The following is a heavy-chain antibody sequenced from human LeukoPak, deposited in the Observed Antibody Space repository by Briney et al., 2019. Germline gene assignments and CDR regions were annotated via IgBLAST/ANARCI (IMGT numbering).Heavy chain of an antibody. J-gene: IGHJ4*02. CDR1: GYSISTGYY. CDR3: ARDIGGAGY. V-gene: IGHV4-38-2*02. CDR2: INHSGRT. D-gene: IGHD6-19*01. Sequence: PSETLSLTCAVSGYSISTGYYWDWIRPPPGKGLEWIGEINHSGRTIYNPSLTSRVTISVDTSKNQFSLKLNSVTAADTAVYYCARDIGGAGYWGQGTLVTVSS.